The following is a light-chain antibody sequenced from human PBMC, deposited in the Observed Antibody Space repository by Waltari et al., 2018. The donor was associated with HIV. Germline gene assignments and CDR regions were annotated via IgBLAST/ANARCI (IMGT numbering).Light chain of an antibody. V-gene: IGKV1D-12*01. CDR1: QDIHTW. J-gene: IGKJ2*01. CDR2: ATV. Sequence: DIQMTQSPSSVSASVGDRVTITCRASQDIHTWLAWYQQKPGRAPKLLIYATVNLESEVPSRFSGSGSGTDFTLTASNLQPEDFATYYCQQSRSFPFTFGQGTKLEIK. CDR3: QQSRSFPFT.